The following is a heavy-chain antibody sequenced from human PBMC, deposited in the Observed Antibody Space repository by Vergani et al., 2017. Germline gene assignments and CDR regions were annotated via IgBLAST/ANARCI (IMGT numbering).Heavy chain of an antibody. J-gene: IGHJ4*02. D-gene: IGHD4-17*01. CDR3: AKDGRENSDYGYFDY. CDR1: GFSFNTYG. V-gene: IGHV3-30*02. CDR2: IGYDGRIK. Sequence: QVQLVETGGGVVQPGGSLRLYCATSGFSFNTYGAHWVRQAPGKGLEWVAFIGYDGRIKYNVDSVKGRFTISRDTSKKTLSLQMRSLRAEDTAVYYCAKDGRENSDYGYFDYWGQGTLVTVSS.